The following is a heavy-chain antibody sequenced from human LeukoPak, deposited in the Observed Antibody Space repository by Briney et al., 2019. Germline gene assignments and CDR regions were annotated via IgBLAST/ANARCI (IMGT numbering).Heavy chain of an antibody. D-gene: IGHD4-11*01. J-gene: IGHJ4*02. CDR2: IYYSGST. CDR3: ARIYSNYED. V-gene: IGHV4-59*01. Sequence: SETLSLTCAVYGGSFSGYYWSWIRQPPGKGLEWVGYIYYSGSTNYNPSLKSRVTISVDTSKNQFSLKLSSVTAADTAVYYCARIYSNYEDWGQGTLVTVSS. CDR1: GGSFSGYY.